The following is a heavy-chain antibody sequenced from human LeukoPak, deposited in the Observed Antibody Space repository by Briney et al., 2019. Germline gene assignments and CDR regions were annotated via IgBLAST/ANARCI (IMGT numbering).Heavy chain of an antibody. CDR1: GFTFNIYA. J-gene: IGHJ5*01. Sequence: GGSMRLSCAASGFTFNIYAMSWVRQAPGEGLEWVSSITSISDGTFYADSVKGRFTISRDNSKSTLYLQMNSLRAEDTALYYCVKDRPNYFGWNGHYYTRNGDSWGQGTLVTVSS. CDR2: ITSISDGT. V-gene: IGHV3-23*01. CDR3: VKDRPNYFGWNGHYYTRNGDS. D-gene: IGHD3-10*01.